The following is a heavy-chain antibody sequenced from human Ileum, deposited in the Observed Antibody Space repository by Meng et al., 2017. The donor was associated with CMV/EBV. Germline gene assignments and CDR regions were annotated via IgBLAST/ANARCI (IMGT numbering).Heavy chain of an antibody. Sequence: ASVNVSCKASGYTFTGYYMHWVRQAPGQGLEWMGWINPNSGGTNYAQKFQGRVTMTRDTSISTAYMELSRLRSDDTAVYYCARVSWELRTFDYWGQGTLVTVSS. D-gene: IGHD1-26*01. CDR1: GYTFTGYY. CDR3: ARVSWELRTFDY. CDR2: INPNSGGT. J-gene: IGHJ4*02. V-gene: IGHV1-2*02.